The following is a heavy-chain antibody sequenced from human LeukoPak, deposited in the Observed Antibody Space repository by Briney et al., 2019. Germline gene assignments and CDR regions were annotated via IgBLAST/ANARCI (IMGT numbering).Heavy chain of an antibody. CDR3: TTTAYPSTNYLDY. J-gene: IGHJ4*02. CDR2: IKSRTDGGTT. Sequence: GGSLRLSCEASGFTFSNAWMSWVRQAPEKGLEWVGRIKSRTDGGTTDFAAPVKGRFAISRDDSGNTLYLQMNSLETEDTAVYYCTTTAYPSTNYLDYWGQGTLVTVS. D-gene: IGHD3-16*01. CDR1: GFTFSNAW. V-gene: IGHV3-15*01.